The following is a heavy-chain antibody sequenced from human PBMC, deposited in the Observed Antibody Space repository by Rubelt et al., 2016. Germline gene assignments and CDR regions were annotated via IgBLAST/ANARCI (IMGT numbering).Heavy chain of an antibody. CDR2: INHSGST. V-gene: IGHV4-34*01. J-gene: IGHJ6*02. Sequence: QVQLQQWGAGLLKPSETLSLTCAVYGGSFSGYYWSWIRQPPGKGLEWIGEINHSGSTNYNPSLRRRVTLSVDRSKDQLSLKVSSVTAAETAVYYCARGAAGDYYYGMDVWGQGTTVTVSS. CDR1: GGSFSGYY. D-gene: IGHD6-13*01. CDR3: ARGAAGDYYYGMDV.